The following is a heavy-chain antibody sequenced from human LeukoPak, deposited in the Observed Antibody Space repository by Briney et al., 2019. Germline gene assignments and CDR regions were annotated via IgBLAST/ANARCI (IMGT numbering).Heavy chain of an antibody. V-gene: IGHV3-23*01. CDR1: GLTFSNYA. CDR2: ISGSGGST. CDR3: AKDSPFGRDGYNNFDY. J-gene: IGHJ4*02. Sequence: GGSLRLSCAASGLTFSNYAMSWVRQAPGKGLEWVSAISGSGGSTYYADSVKGRFTISRDNSKNTLYLQMNSLRAEDTAVYYCAKDSPFGRDGYNNFDYWGQGTLVTVSS. D-gene: IGHD5-24*01.